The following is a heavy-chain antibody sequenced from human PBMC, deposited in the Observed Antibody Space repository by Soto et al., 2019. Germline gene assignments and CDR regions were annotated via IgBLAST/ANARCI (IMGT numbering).Heavy chain of an antibody. CDR3: AILAHGKFVY. CDR2: ISDSADRI. CDR1: GFSFSSNS. D-gene: IGHD1-26*01. J-gene: IGHJ4*02. Sequence: EVQLLESGGGLVQPGGSLRLSCKASGFSFSSNSMGWLRQAPGKGLDWVSSISDSADRIYYADSVRGRFTFSRDNSKNMMYLQMNSLRGEDTAVYYCAILAHGKFVYWGQGALVTVSS. V-gene: IGHV3-23*01.